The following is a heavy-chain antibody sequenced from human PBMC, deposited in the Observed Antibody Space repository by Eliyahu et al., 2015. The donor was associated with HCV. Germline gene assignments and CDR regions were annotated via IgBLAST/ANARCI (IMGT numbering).Heavy chain of an antibody. CDR2: ISGSGINT. J-gene: IGHJ6*02. Sequence: DVQLLESGGGWVQPGGSLRXSXAVSGXSXXTXAMTWVRXAPGKGREWVSCISGSGINTHXAECVKGRFTVSRDNSKNTLYLQMDSLRAEDTAVYYRAKGRSPAGIPFYGMDVWGQGTTVTVSS. V-gene: IGHV3-23*01. CDR1: GXSXXTXA. CDR3: AKGRSPAGIPFYGMDV. D-gene: IGHD2-2*01.